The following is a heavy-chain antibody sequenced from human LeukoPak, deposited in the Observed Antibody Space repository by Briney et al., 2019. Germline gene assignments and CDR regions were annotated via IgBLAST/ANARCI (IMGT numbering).Heavy chain of an antibody. CDR3: ARADYYGSGTRWDAFDI. CDR2: ISSSSSYI. V-gene: IGHV3-21*01. J-gene: IGHJ3*02. Sequence: GGSLRLSCAASGFTFSSYSMNWVRQAPGKGLEWVSSISSSSSYIYYADSVKGRFTISRDNAKNSLYLQMNSLRAEDTAVYYCARADYYGSGTRWDAFDIWGQGTMVTVSS. CDR1: GFTFSSYS. D-gene: IGHD3-10*01.